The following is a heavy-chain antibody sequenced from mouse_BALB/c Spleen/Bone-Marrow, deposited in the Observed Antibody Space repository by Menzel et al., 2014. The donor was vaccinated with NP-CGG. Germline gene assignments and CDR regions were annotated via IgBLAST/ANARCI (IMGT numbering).Heavy chain of an antibody. CDR1: GFSLTSYG. CDR3: ARHSGGNYGYAMDY. D-gene: IGHD2-1*01. CDR2: IWSDGST. V-gene: IGHV2-6-1*01. J-gene: IGHJ4*01. Sequence: VKLVESGPGLVAPSQSLSITCTISGFSLTSYGVHWVRQPPGKGLEWLVVIWSDGSTTYNSALKSRLSISKDNSKSQVFLKMNSLQTDDTAMYYCARHSGGNYGYAMDYWGQGTPVTVSS.